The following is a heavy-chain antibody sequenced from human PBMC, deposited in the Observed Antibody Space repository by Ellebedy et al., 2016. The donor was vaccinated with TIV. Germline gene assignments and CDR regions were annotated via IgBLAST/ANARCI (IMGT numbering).Heavy chain of an antibody. Sequence: SETLSLTRAVNGGSFSGHSWSWIRQPPGKGLEWIGEVNHRGSTSYNRSLRSRVTISIDTFKYQFSLRLSAVTAADTAVYYCARGNFQDVDLDHWYFDLWGRGTLVTVSS. CDR2: VNHRGST. D-gene: IGHD1-20*01. V-gene: IGHV4-34*01. CDR3: ARGNFQDVDLDHWYFDL. CDR1: GGSFSGHS. J-gene: IGHJ2*01.